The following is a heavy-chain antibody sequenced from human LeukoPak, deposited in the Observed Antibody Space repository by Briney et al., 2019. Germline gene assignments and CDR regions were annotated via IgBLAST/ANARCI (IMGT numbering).Heavy chain of an antibody. D-gene: IGHD3-10*01. CDR1: GFTFSSYA. CDR2: ISGSGGST. Sequence: QTGGSLRLSCAASGFTFSSYAMSWVRQAPGKGLEWVSAISGSGGSTYYADSVKGRFTISRDNSKNTLYLQMNSLRAEDTAVYYCAKDLAYGSGSYQLDYWGQGTLVTVSS. CDR3: AKDLAYGSGSYQLDY. J-gene: IGHJ4*02. V-gene: IGHV3-23*01.